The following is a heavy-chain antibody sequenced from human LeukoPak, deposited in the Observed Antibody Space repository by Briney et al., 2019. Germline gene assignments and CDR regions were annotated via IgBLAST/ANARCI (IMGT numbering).Heavy chain of an antibody. CDR3: ARRGLDY. D-gene: IGHD3-16*01. Sequence: ASVKVSCKASGGTFISYAISWVRQAPGQGLEWMGGIITYNGDTNYIQKFQGRVTVTTDTSTTTAYMELRSLRSDDTAVYYCARRGLDYWGQGTLVTVSS. V-gene: IGHV1-18*01. CDR1: GGTFISYA. J-gene: IGHJ4*02. CDR2: IITYNGDT.